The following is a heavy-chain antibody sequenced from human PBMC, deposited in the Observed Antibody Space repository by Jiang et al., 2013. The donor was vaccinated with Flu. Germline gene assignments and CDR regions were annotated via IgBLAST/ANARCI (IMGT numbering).Heavy chain of an antibody. D-gene: IGHD6-19*01. V-gene: IGHV3-21*01. CDR1: GFTFSDYS. J-gene: IGHJ2*01. CDR2: ISKSSSSI. Sequence: VQLLESGGGLVKPGGSLRLSCAASGFTFSDYSMNWVRQAPGKGLEWVAAISKSSSSIYYADSVKGRFTISRDNAKNSLYLQMNSLRAEDTAVYYCARLIPRYSGGLEYFDLWGLAPWSLSPQ. CDR3: ARLIPRYSGGLEYFDL.